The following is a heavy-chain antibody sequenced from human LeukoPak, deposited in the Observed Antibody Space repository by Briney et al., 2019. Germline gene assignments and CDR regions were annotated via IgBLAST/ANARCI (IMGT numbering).Heavy chain of an antibody. D-gene: IGHD3-9*01. CDR1: GFTFSSYA. Sequence: GGSLSLSCAASGFTFSSYAMSWVRQAPGQGLEWVSAISGSGGSTYYADSVKGRFTISRDNSKNTLYLQMNSLRAEDTAVYYCAKDIGRRYYDILTGYYDYWGQGTLVTVSS. V-gene: IGHV3-23*01. J-gene: IGHJ4*02. CDR3: AKDIGRRYYDILTGYYDY. CDR2: ISGSGGST.